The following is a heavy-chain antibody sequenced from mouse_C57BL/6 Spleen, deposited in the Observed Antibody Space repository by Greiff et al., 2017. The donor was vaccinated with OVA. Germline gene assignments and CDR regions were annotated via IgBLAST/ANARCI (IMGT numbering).Heavy chain of an antibody. Sequence: QVQLQQSGAELVKPGASVKISCKASGYAFSSYWMNWVKQRPGTGLEWIGQIYPGDGDTNYNGKFKGKATLTADKSSSTAYMQLSSLTSEVSAVYFCARRAHYFVSSSGGFDYWGQGTTLTVSA. D-gene: IGHD1-1*01. J-gene: IGHJ2*01. V-gene: IGHV1-80*01. CDR3: ARRAHYFVSSSGGFDY. CDR2: IYPGDGDT. CDR1: GYAFSSYW.